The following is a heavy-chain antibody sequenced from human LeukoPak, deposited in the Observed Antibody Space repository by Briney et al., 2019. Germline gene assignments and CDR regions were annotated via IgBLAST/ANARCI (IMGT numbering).Heavy chain of an antibody. V-gene: IGHV4-59*08. Sequence: SETLSLTCTVSGGSISSYYWSWIRQPPGKGLEWTGYIYYSGSTNYNPSLKSRVTISVDTSKNQFSLKLSSVTAADTAVYYCARQLVAAGTFDYWGQGTLVTVSS. CDR1: GGSISSYY. J-gene: IGHJ4*02. CDR2: IYYSGST. CDR3: ARQLVAAGTFDY. D-gene: IGHD6-13*01.